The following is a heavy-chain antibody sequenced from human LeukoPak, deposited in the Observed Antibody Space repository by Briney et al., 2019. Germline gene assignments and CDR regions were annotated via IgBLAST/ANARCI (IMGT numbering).Heavy chain of an antibody. CDR3: ARYTYYYDSSGYYGTLYDY. CDR1: GGSFSGYY. J-gene: IGHJ4*02. Sequence: SETLSLTCAVYGGSFSGYYWSWIRQPPGKGLEWIGEIYHSGSTNYNPSLKSRVTISVDTSKNQFSLKLSSVTAADTAVYYCARYTYYYDSSGYYGTLYDYWGQGTLVTVSS. V-gene: IGHV4-34*01. D-gene: IGHD3-22*01. CDR2: IYHSGST.